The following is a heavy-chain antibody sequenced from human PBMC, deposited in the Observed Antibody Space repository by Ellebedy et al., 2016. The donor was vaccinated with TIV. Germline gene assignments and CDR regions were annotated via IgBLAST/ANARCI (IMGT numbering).Heavy chain of an antibody. V-gene: IGHV3-7*01. J-gene: IGHJ3*02. CDR3: ARAGYHDAFDI. D-gene: IGHD2-15*01. Sequence: PGGSLRLSCAASGFTFSIYWMSWVRQAPGKGLECVANIKQDGSEKSYVDSVKGRFTISRDNAKNSLYRQMNSLRAEDTAVYYCARAGYHDAFDIWGQGTMVTVSS. CDR1: GFTFSIYW. CDR2: IKQDGSEK.